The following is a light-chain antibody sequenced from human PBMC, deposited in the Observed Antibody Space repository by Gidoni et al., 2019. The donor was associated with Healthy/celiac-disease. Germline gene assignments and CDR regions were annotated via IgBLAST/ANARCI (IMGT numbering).Light chain of an antibody. CDR3: KQYNSAWT. CDR2: DSS. Sequence: DVQMTQSPSTLSASVGDRVTITCRASQSSSSWLAWYQQKPGKAPKLLIYDSSSLESGVPSRFSGSGSGTEFTLTISRLQPDDFSTYYCKQYNSAWTFGQGTKVEIK. J-gene: IGKJ1*01. CDR1: QSSSSW. V-gene: IGKV1-5*01.